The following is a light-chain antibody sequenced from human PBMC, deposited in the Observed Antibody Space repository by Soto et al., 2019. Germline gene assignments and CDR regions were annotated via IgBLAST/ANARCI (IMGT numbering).Light chain of an antibody. V-gene: IGLV1-40*01. Sequence: QAVVTQPPSVSGAPGQRVTISCTGSTSNIGAGYDVHWYQQLPGTAPKVFIYTNSNRPSGVPDRFSGSKSGSSASLAITGLQAEDEADYYCQSYDSSLSGWVFGGGTQLTVL. CDR1: TSNIGAGYD. J-gene: IGLJ3*02. CDR3: QSYDSSLSGWV. CDR2: TNS.